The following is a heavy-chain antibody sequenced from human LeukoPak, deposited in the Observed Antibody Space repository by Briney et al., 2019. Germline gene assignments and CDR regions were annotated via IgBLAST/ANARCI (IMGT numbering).Heavy chain of an antibody. CDR3: ARDRANGVCAD. V-gene: IGHV4-4*07. CDR2: IYTSGST. J-gene: IGHJ4*02. D-gene: IGHD2-8*01. Sequence: PSETLSLTCTVSGGSISSYYWSWLRQPAGKGLEGIGRIYTSGSTNYNPSLKSRVTMSVDTSKNQFSLKLSSVTPADTAVYYCARDRANGVCADWGQGTLVTVSS. CDR1: GGSISSYY.